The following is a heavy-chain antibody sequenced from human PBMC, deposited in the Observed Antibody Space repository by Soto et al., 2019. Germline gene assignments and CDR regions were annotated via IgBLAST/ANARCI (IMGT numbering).Heavy chain of an antibody. CDR1: GYTFASYG. J-gene: IGHJ5*02. V-gene: IGHV1-18*01. Sequence: QVQLVQSGAEVKKPGASVKVSCKASGYTFASYGLSWVRQAPGQGLEWMGWVNPYNGNTNYAQKLQGRVTMTTDTSTSTAYMELRSLRSDDTAVYYCARVPPIRTMVPTNWFDPWGQGTLVTVSS. CDR2: VNPYNGNT. D-gene: IGHD3-10*01. CDR3: ARVPPIRTMVPTNWFDP.